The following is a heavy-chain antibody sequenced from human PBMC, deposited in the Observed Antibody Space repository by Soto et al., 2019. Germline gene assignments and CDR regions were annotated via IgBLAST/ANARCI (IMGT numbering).Heavy chain of an antibody. V-gene: IGHV4-38-2*02. CDR1: GYSISSGSY. CDR2: IYHGVTT. J-gene: IGHJ4*02. Sequence: PSETLSLTCTVSGYSISSGSYWAWIRQPPGKGPEWIASIYHGVTTFYNPSLKSRITISVDTSNNQFSLKLTSVTAADTAVYYCAYTDSSGYYNFDYWGKGTMVTVSS. CDR3: AYTDSSGYYNFDY. D-gene: IGHD3-22*01.